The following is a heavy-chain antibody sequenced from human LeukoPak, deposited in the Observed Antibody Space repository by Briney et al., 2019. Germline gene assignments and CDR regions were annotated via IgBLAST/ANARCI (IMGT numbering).Heavy chain of an antibody. V-gene: IGHV3-23*01. Sequence: GGSLRLSCAASGFTFSNYGMHWVRQAPGKGLEWVSTITGSGGNTYYADSVKGRFTISRDNSKNTLYLQMNSLRAEDTAVYSCAKYKQGGDRDGYHGLDCWGQGTLVTVSS. D-gene: IGHD5-24*01. CDR1: GFTFSNYG. J-gene: IGHJ4*02. CDR3: AKYKQGGDRDGYHGLDC. CDR2: ITGSGGNT.